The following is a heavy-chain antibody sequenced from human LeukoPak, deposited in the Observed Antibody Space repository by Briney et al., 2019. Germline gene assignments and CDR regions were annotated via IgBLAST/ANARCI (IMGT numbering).Heavy chain of an antibody. CDR2: INAGNGNT. CDR3: ARDSRNDYGDYSGFDP. D-gene: IGHD4-17*01. J-gene: IGHJ5*02. Sequence: ASVKVSCKASGYTFTSYAMHWVRQAPGQRLEWMGWINAGNGNTKYSQKFRGRVTITRDTSASTAYMELSSLRSEDTAVYYCARDSRNDYGDYSGFDPWGQGTLVTVSS. CDR1: GYTFTSYA. V-gene: IGHV1-3*01.